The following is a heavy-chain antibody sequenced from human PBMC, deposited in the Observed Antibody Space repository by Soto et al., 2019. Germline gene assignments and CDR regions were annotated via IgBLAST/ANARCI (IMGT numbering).Heavy chain of an antibody. CDR3: ALPLFAPLNRGGFEVDF. CDR2: ISGSGGST. D-gene: IGHD5-12*01. V-gene: IGHV3-23*01. CDR1: GFTFSSYA. J-gene: IGHJ6*04. Sequence: PGGSLRLSCAASGFTFSSYAMSWVRQAPGKGLEWVSAISGSGGSTYYADSVKGRFTISRDNSKNTLYLQMNSLRAEDTAVYYCALPLFAPLNRGGFEVDFWGKGTTVTVSS.